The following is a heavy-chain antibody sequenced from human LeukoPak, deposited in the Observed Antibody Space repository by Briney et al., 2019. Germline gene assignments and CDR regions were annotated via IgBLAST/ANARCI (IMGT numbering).Heavy chain of an antibody. V-gene: IGHV4-34*01. J-gene: IGHJ6*02. D-gene: IGHD3-10*01. CDR2: INHSGST. CDR1: GGSFSGYY. CDR3: GSGPLPPSYGSGLYREYYYGMDV. Sequence: PSETLSLTCAVYGGSFSGYYWSWIRQPPGKGLEWIGEINHSGSTNYNPSLKSRGTISIDTPTHQFRLKLSFVTAADTAVYYWGSGPLPPSYGSGLYREYYYGMDVWGQGTTVTVSS.